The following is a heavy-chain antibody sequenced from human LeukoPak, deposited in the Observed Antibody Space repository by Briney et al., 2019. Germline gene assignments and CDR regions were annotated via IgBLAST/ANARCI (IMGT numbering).Heavy chain of an antibody. V-gene: IGHV1-8*01. J-gene: IGHJ4*02. Sequence: ASVKVSCKASGYTFTSYDINWVRQATGQGLEWMGWMNPNSGNTGYAQKFQGRVTMTRNTSISTAYMELSSLRSEDTAVYYRARGSIGSKRQQLFGYWGQGTLVTVSS. CDR3: ARGSIGSKRQQLFGY. CDR2: MNPNSGNT. CDR1: GYTFTSYD. D-gene: IGHD6-13*01.